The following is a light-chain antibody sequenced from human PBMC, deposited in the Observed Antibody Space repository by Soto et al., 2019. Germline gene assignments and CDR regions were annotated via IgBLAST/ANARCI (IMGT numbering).Light chain of an antibody. CDR2: EGS. Sequence: QSALTQPASVSGSPGQSITISCTGTNSDVGSYNLVSWYQHHPGKAPKLMVYEGSRRPSGVSNRFSGSKSGNTASLTISGLQAEDEADYFCCSYAGTSGAHWVFGGGTKLT. CDR1: NSDVGSYNL. J-gene: IGLJ3*02. CDR3: CSYAGTSGAHWV. V-gene: IGLV2-23*01.